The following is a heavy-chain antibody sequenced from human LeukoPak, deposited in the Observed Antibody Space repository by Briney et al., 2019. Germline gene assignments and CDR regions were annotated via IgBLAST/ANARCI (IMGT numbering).Heavy chain of an antibody. D-gene: IGHD3-3*01. CDR1: GYTFDNYG. V-gene: IGHV1-18*01. Sequence: GASVKVSCKASGYTFDNYGISWVRQAPGQGLEWMGWISGYNRNTKYAQRLQGRVIMTTDTSTSTVCMELRSLRSDDTAIYYCARDGLRSEWSYFDYWGQGTLVTVSS. CDR2: ISGYNRNT. J-gene: IGHJ4*02. CDR3: ARDGLRSEWSYFDY.